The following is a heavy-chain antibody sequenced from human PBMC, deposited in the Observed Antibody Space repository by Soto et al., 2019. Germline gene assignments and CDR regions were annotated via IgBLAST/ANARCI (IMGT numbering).Heavy chain of an antibody. Sequence: GGSLRLSCAASGFTFSSYGMHWVRQAPGKGLEWVAVIWYDGSNKYYADSVKGRFTISRDNSKNTLYLQMNSLRAEDTAVYYCARFFTPGLYAFDIWGQGTLVTVSS. D-gene: IGHD3-3*01. CDR2: IWYDGSNK. CDR1: GFTFSSYG. CDR3: ARFFTPGLYAFDI. V-gene: IGHV3-33*01. J-gene: IGHJ3*02.